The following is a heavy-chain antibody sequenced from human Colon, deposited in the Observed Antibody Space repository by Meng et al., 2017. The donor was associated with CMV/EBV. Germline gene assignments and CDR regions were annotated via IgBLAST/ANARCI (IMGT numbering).Heavy chain of an antibody. V-gene: IGHV3-30*07. D-gene: IGHD3-3*01. CDR3: ARGTQYSDFWSGFPF. Sequence: GGSLRLSCAASDFAFSHWIIQWIRRAPGKGLDWVALISADEGSKHYADSVKGRFTISRDNSRNMIDLQMNNLTAEDTALYYCARGTQYSDFWSGFPFWGHGTLVTVSS. J-gene: IGHJ4*01. CDR1: DFAFSHWI. CDR2: ISADEGSK.